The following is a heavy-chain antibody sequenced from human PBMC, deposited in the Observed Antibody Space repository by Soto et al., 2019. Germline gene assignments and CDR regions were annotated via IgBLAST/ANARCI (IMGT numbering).Heavy chain of an antibody. Sequence: PGGSLRLSCAASGFTFSSYAMSWVRQGPGEGLEWVSVISGSDDSTYYADSVKGRFTLSRDNSKNTLYLQMNSLRAEDTALYYCAKAQYYYDSSGFNDAFDIWGQGTMVPVSS. J-gene: IGHJ3*02. V-gene: IGHV3-23*01. CDR3: AKAQYYYDSSGFNDAFDI. D-gene: IGHD3-22*01. CDR1: GFTFSSYA. CDR2: ISGSDDST.